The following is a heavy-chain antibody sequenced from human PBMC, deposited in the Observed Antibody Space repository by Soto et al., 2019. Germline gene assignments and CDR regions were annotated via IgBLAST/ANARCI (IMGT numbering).Heavy chain of an antibody. CDR1: GFTFSSYA. Sequence: PGGSLRLSCAASGFTFSSYAMNWVRQAPGKGLEWVSTISGSGGSTYYADSVKGRFTISRDNSKNTLYLQMNSLRAEDTAVYYCAKDQREWLRGGAGYWGQGTLVTVSS. CDR2: ISGSGGST. J-gene: IGHJ4*02. CDR3: AKDQREWLRGGAGY. V-gene: IGHV3-23*01. D-gene: IGHD5-12*01.